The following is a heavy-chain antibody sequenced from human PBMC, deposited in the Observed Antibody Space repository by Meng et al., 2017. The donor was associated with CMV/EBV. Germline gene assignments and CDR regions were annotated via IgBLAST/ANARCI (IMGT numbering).Heavy chain of an antibody. V-gene: IGHV3-30*04. D-gene: IGHD6-19*01. CDR1: GFTFSSYA. Sequence: GGSLRLSCAASGFTFSSYAMHWVRQAPGKGLEWVAVISYDGSNKYYADSVKGRFTISRDNSKTTLYLQMNSLRAEDTAVYYCAREYSSGWRRYYYYGMDVWGQGTTVTVSS. J-gene: IGHJ6*02. CDR2: ISYDGSNK. CDR3: AREYSSGWRRYYYYGMDV.